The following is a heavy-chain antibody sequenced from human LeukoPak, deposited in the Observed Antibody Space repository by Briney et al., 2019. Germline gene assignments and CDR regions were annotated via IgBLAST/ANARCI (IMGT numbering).Heavy chain of an antibody. D-gene: IGHD4-23*01. V-gene: IGHV3-33*01. CDR3: ARAVGPFDY. Sequence: GRSLRLSCAASGFSFSTYGMHWVRQAPDKGLEWVAVIWYDGSIKYYADSVKGRFTISRDNYENTLYLQMNSLRVEDTGVFYCARAVGPFDYWGPGTLVSVSS. J-gene: IGHJ4*02. CDR1: GFSFSTYG. CDR2: IWYDGSIK.